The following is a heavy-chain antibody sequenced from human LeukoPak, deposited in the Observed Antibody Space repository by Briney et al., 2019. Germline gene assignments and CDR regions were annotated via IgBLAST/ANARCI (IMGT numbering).Heavy chain of an antibody. CDR2: IGSRASGGTT. CDR1: GFTFGYYA. CDR3: TRLLGSGSYYTHYIFDY. D-gene: IGHD3-10*01. Sequence: GGYLRLSCTTSGFTFGYYAMSWVRQAQGKGQVWVVFIGSRASGGTTEYAASVKGRFTISRDDSKSISYLQMNSLKTEDTAVYYCTRLLGSGSYYTHYIFDYWGQGTLVTVSS. J-gene: IGHJ4*02. V-gene: IGHV3-49*04.